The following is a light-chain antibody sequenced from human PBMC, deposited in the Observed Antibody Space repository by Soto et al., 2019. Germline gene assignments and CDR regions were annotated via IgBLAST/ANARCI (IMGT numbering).Light chain of an antibody. Sequence: QSALTQPASVSASPGQSITISCTGTSSDIGGYNYVSWYQQHPGAAPNLVIYDVNVRPSGVSNRFSGSKSGDTASLTISGLQTEDEADYYCSSYSSSSRVVFGGGTKLTVL. J-gene: IGLJ2*01. CDR2: DVN. CDR1: SSDIGGYNY. CDR3: SSYSSSSRVV. V-gene: IGLV2-14*03.